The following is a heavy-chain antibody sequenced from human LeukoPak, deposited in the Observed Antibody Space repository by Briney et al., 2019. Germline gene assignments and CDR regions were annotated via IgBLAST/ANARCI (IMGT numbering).Heavy chain of an antibody. CDR1: GYTFTGYY. V-gene: IGHV1-2*02. D-gene: IGHD5-24*01. J-gene: IGHJ4*02. CDR3: ARRDGYNSLDY. CDR2: IDPNSGGT. Sequence: ASVKVSCKASGYTFTGYYMHWVRQAPGQGLEWMGWIDPNSGGTNYAQNFQGRVTMTRDTSISTAYMELSRPRSDDTAVYYCARRDGYNSLDYWGQGTLVTVSS.